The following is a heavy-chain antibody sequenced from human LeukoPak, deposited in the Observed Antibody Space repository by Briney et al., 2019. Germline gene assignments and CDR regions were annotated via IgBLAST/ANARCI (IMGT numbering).Heavy chain of an antibody. Sequence: PSETLSLTCTVSGGSISSSSYFWGWIRQPPGRGLEWIGSLYYSGSTYYNPSLKSRVTISVDTSKNQFSLKLSSVTAADTAVYYCARNYRSYPSWSVKTSNYYMDVWGKGTTVTVSS. J-gene: IGHJ6*03. CDR1: GGSISSSSYF. CDR3: ARNYRSYPSWSVKTSNYYMDV. V-gene: IGHV4-39*07. D-gene: IGHD1-7*01. CDR2: LYYSGST.